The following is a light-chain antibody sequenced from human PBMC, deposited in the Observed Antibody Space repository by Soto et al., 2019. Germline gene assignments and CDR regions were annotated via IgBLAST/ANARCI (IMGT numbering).Light chain of an antibody. J-gene: IGKJ2*01. CDR2: GAS. Sequence: PGDRATLSCRASQSVSSSYLAWYQQKPDQAPRLLIYGASSRATGIPDRFSGSGSGTDFTLTISRLEPEDFAVYYCQQYGTTGYTFGQGTKLEIK. CDR1: QSVSSSY. CDR3: QQYGTTGYT. V-gene: IGKV3-20*01.